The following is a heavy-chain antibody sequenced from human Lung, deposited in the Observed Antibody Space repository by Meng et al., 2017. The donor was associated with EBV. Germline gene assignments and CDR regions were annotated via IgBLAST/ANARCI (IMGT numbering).Heavy chain of an antibody. V-gene: IGHV6-1*01. CDR2: TYYRSKWYN. CDR3: ARGATSVFDL. J-gene: IGHJ2*01. CDR1: GDSVASRSAA. Sequence: QVRMQLSGPGLVQPSQPLSLTCVISGDSVASRSAAWTWIRQSPSRGLEWLGRTYYRSKWYNDYAVFVKSRITINPDTSKNQFSLQLNSVTPEDTAVYYCARGATSVFDLWGRGTLVTVSS.